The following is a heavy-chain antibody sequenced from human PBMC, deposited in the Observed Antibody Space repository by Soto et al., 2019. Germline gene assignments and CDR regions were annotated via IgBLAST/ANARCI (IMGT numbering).Heavy chain of an antibody. Sequence: EVQLLESGGGLVQPGGSLRLSCAASGFTFSSYAMSWVRQAPGKGLEWVSGISGSGGSTYYADSVKGRFTISRDNSKNTVYLQMNSLRAEDTAVYYCAKEVDYGDYFDYWGQGTLVTVSS. CDR3: AKEVDYGDYFDY. J-gene: IGHJ4*02. D-gene: IGHD3-16*01. V-gene: IGHV3-23*01. CDR2: ISGSGGST. CDR1: GFTFSSYA.